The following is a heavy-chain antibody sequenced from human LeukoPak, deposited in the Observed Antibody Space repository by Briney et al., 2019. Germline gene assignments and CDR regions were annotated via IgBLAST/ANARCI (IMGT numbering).Heavy chain of an antibody. V-gene: IGHV4-59*01. CDR3: ARGDFCSKSNCYLRPMDV. CDR1: GGSISDYY. CDR2: IYYSGST. J-gene: IGHJ6*03. D-gene: IGHD3-3*01. Sequence: SETLSLTCTVSGGSISDYYWNWIRQPPGKGLEWIGYIYYSGSTTYNPSLKSRVTMSVDTAKNQFSLIVRSVTAADTAVYYCARGDFCSKSNCYLRPMDVWGKGTTVCVSS.